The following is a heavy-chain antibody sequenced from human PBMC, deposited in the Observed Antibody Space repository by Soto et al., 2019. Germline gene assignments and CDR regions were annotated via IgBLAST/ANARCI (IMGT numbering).Heavy chain of an antibody. J-gene: IGHJ4*02. CDR2: INSNGGST. CDR1: GFTFSSYA. V-gene: IGHV3-64*01. Sequence: LRLSCAASGFTFSSYAMHWVRQAPGKGLEYVSAINSNGGSTYYANSVRGRFTISRDNSKNTLYLQMGSLRPEDMAVYFCARVRSGNYVDYWGQGTLVTVSS. D-gene: IGHD1-26*01. CDR3: ARVRSGNYVDY.